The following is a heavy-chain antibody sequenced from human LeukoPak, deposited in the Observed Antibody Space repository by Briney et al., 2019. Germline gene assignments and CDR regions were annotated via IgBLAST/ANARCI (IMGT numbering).Heavy chain of an antibody. CDR3: ARSTRGYSYGIFDY. D-gene: IGHD5-18*01. J-gene: IGHJ4*02. V-gene: IGHV4-4*07. CDR2: IYYSGST. Sequence: SETLSLTCTVSGGSISSYYWSWIRQPAGKGLEWIGRIYYSGSTNYNPSLKSRVTISVDTSKNQFSLKLSSVTAADTAVYYCARSTRGYSYGIFDYWGQGTLVTVSS. CDR1: GGSISSYY.